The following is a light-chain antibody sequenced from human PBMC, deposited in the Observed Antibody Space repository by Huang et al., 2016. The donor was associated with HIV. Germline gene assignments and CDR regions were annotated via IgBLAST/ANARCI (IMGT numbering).Light chain of an antibody. CDR2: TAS. Sequence: DIQMTQSPPSLSASVGDRVTITCRASQNITNYLNWYQKKPGKAPNLLIYTASSLQSGVPSRFSGSGSGTDFALTINSLQPEDFTTYYCQQSYSTPLTFGGGTKVEIK. CDR1: QNITNY. J-gene: IGKJ4*01. V-gene: IGKV1-39*01. CDR3: QQSYSTPLT.